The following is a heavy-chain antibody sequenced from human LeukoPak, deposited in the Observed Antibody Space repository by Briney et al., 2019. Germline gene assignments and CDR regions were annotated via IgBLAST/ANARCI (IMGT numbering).Heavy chain of an antibody. D-gene: IGHD6-25*01. CDR1: GYTFPRYG. CDR3: ARVAERHLDYYFDY. Sequence: ASVKVSCKASGYTFPRYGISWVRQAPGQGLEWMAWISAYNGNTDYAQKLQGRVTMTTDTSTTTAYVELRSLRSDDTAVYYCARVAERHLDYYFDYWGQGTLVTVSS. J-gene: IGHJ4*02. CDR2: ISAYNGNT. V-gene: IGHV1-18*01.